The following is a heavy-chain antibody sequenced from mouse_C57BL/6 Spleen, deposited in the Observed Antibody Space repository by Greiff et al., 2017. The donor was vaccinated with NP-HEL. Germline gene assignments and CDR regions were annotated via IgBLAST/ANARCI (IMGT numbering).Heavy chain of an antibody. CDR1: GYAFSSYW. CDR3: ARSTYYYGGYFDY. V-gene: IGHV1-80*01. Sequence: LQESGAELVKPGASVKISCKASGYAFSSYWMNWVKQRPGKGLEWIGQIYPGDGDTNYNGKFKGKATLTADKSSSTAYMQLSSLTSEDSAVYFCARSTYYYGGYFDYWGQGTTLTVSS. D-gene: IGHD1-1*01. J-gene: IGHJ2*01. CDR2: IYPGDGDT.